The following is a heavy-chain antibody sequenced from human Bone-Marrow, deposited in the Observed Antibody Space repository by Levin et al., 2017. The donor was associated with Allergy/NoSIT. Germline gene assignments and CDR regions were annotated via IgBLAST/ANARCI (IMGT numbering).Heavy chain of an antibody. CDR1: GFTFSNAW. CDR3: TTESGYDFWSGFPDY. J-gene: IGHJ4*02. D-gene: IGHD3-3*01. V-gene: IGHV3-15*01. CDR2: IKSKTDGGTT. Sequence: GGSLRLSCAASGFTFSNAWMSWVRQAPGKGLEWVGRIKSKTDGGTTDYAAPVKGRFTISRDDSKNTLYLQMNSLKTEDTAVYYCTTESGYDFWSGFPDYWGQGTLVTVSS.